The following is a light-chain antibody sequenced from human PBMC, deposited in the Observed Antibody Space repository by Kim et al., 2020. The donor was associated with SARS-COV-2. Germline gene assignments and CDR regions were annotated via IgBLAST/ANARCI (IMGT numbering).Light chain of an antibody. CDR3: QQSYSTPRT. Sequence: ASVGNKVTHTCRGNQSHCSYFKRCQKKTGKGPKLLIYAAYRLQSGVPSRFSGSGSGTDFTLTISSLQPEDFVTYYCQQSYSTPRTFGQGTKVDSK. V-gene: IGKV1-39*01. CDR1: QSHCSY. J-gene: IGKJ1*01. CDR2: AAY.